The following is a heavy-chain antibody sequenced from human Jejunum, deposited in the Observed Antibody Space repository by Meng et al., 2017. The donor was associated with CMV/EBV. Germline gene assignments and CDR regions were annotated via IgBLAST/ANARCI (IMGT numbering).Heavy chain of an antibody. CDR1: FISYY. CDR2: INLSGGYT. Sequence: FISYYMHWVRQAPGQGLEWMGIINLSGGYTTYAQKFQGRVTMTRDTSTSTVYMELSSLRSEDTAVYYCARPAVPAANYYYYYGLDVWGQGTTVTVS. D-gene: IGHD2-2*01. J-gene: IGHJ6*02. CDR3: ARPAVPAANYYYYYGLDV. V-gene: IGHV1-46*01.